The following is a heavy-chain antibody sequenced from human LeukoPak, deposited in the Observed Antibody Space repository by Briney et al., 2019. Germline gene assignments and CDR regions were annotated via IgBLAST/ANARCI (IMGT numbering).Heavy chain of an antibody. D-gene: IGHD6-13*01. V-gene: IGHV1-18*04. J-gene: IGHJ3*02. Sequence: ASVKVSCKASGYTFTTYGIGWVRQAPGQGLEWMGWISVYNGNTDYAQNLQGRVTMTTDTSTSTAYVELWSLRSDDTAVYYCARDPRIVAGLGFDIWGQGTMVTVSS. CDR2: ISVYNGNT. CDR3: ARDPRIVAGLGFDI. CDR1: GYTFTTYG.